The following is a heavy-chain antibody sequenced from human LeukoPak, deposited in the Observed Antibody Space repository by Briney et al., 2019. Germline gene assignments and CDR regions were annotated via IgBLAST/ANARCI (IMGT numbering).Heavy chain of an antibody. J-gene: IGHJ3*02. D-gene: IGHD7-27*01. CDR2: IRANGETT. CDR3: GRDLNWGAFDI. V-gene: IGHV3-23*01. Sequence: GGSLRLPCAASGFTFTHYGMNWVRQAPGKGLEWVSGIRANGETTYYADSVRGRFTISRDNSRSMVWLQMNSLTAEDTAMYYCGRDLNWGAFDIRGLGTLVTVSS. CDR1: GFTFTHYG.